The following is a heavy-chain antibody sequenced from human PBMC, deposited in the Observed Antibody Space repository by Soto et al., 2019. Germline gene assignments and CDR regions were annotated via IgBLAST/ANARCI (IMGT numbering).Heavy chain of an antibody. CDR3: ARDLDELRYFDWLNYYYYGMDV. J-gene: IGHJ6*02. Sequence: GGSLRLSCAASGFTFSSYWMSWVRQAPGKGLEWVANIKQDGSEKYYVDSVKGRFTISRDNAKNSLYLQMNSLRAEDTAVYYCARDLDELRYFDWLNYYYYGMDVWGQGTTVTVSS. V-gene: IGHV3-7*04. CDR1: GFTFSSYW. CDR2: IKQDGSEK. D-gene: IGHD3-9*01.